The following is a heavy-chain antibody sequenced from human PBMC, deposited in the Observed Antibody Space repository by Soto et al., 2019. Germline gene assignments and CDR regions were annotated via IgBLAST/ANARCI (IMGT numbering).Heavy chain of an antibody. CDR1: GFTFSSYS. CDR3: AREEYYYDSSGYYRLYYYYGMDV. D-gene: IGHD3-22*01. J-gene: IGHJ6*02. CDR2: ISSSSSTI. Sequence: QSGGSLSLSCAASGFTFSSYSMNWVRQAPGKGLEWVSYISSSSSTIYYADSVKGRFTISRDNAKNSLYLQMNSLRDEDTAVYYCAREEYYYDSSGYYRLYYYYGMDVWGHGTTVTVSS. V-gene: IGHV3-48*02.